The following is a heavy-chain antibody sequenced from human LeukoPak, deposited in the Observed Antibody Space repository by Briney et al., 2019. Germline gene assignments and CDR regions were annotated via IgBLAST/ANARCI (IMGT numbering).Heavy chain of an antibody. J-gene: IGHJ4*02. CDR2: TNAGNGNT. CDR1: GYTFTSYA. V-gene: IGHV1-3*01. D-gene: IGHD2-2*01. Sequence: ASVKVSCKASGYTFTSYAMHWVRQAPGQRLEWMGWTNAGNGNTKYSQKFQGRVTITRDTSASTAYMELSSLRSEDTAVYYCARALQLGIVVVPAALDYWGQGTLVTVSS. CDR3: ARALQLGIVVVPAALDY.